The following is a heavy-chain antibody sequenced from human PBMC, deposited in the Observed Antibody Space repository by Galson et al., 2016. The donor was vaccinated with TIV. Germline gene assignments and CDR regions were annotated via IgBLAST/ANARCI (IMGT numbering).Heavy chain of an antibody. V-gene: IGHV1-2*02. CDR2: INPGNGDT. CDR1: GYRFIGYY. D-gene: IGHD2-21*01. J-gene: IGHJ4*02. CDR3: AKESDWGVAEFDF. Sequence: SAKVSCKASGYRFIGYYIHWVRQAPGRGPEWMGCINPGNGDTKYAQIFQGSVTLTWDTSVSTAYMELTSLRSDDTAVYFCAKESDWGVAEFDFWGQGTPVSVSS.